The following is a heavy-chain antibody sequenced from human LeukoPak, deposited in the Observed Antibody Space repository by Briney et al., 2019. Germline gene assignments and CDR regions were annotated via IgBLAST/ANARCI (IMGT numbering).Heavy chain of an antibody. Sequence: GGSLRLSCAASGFTFTTYGMNWVRQAPGKGLEWVSYISSSSHTIYYTDSVKGRFTISRDNTKNSLYLQMNSVRDEDTAVYYCARGGSGYGDYYYFYAMDVWGQGSTVTVSS. CDR3: ARGGSGYGDYYYFYAMDV. CDR1: GFTFTTYG. CDR2: ISSSSHTI. J-gene: IGHJ6*02. V-gene: IGHV3-48*02. D-gene: IGHD3-22*01.